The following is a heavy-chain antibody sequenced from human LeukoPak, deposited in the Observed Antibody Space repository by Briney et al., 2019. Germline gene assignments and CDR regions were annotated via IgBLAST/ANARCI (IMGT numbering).Heavy chain of an antibody. Sequence: SETLSLTCAVYGGSFSGYYWGWIRQSPGKGLEWIGEINHSGSTNYNPSLKSRVTISIDASKNQFSLHLRSVTAADTALYYCARVQTTVLAPAVWGLGTQVTVSS. V-gene: IGHV4-34*01. CDR2: INHSGST. CDR3: ARVQTTVLAPAV. CDR1: GGSFSGYY. J-gene: IGHJ4*02. D-gene: IGHD4-17*01.